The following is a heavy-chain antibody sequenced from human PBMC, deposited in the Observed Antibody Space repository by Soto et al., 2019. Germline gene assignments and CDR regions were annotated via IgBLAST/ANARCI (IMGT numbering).Heavy chain of an antibody. J-gene: IGHJ6*02. V-gene: IGHV1-18*01. CDR3: ASQSVGAANPYYYYYGMDV. CDR1: GYTFTSYG. Sequence: QVQLVQSGAEVKKPGASVKVSCKASGYTFTSYGISWVRQDPGQGLEWMGWISAYNGNTNYAQKLQGRVTMTTDTSTSTAYMELRSLRSDDTAVYYCASQSVGAANPYYYYYGMDVWGQGTTVTVSS. D-gene: IGHD1-26*01. CDR2: ISAYNGNT.